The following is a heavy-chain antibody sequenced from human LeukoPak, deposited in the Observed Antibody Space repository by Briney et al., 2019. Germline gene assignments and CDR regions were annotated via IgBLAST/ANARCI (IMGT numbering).Heavy chain of an antibody. J-gene: IGHJ4*02. CDR2: ISAYNGNT. CDR1: GYTFTSYG. CDR3: ARDVGGYCSSTSCRDDY. D-gene: IGHD2-2*01. V-gene: IGHV1-18*01. Sequence: ASVKVSCKASGYTFTSYGISWVRQAPGQGLEWMGWISAYNGNTNYAQKLQGRVTMTTDTSTSTAYMELRSLRSDDTAVYYCARDVGGYCSSTSCRDDYWGQGTLVTVSS.